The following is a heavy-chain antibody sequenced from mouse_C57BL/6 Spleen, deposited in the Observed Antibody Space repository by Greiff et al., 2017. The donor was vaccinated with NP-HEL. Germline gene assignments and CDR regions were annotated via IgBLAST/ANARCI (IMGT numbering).Heavy chain of an antibody. J-gene: IGHJ1*03. D-gene: IGHD4-1*01. Sequence: QVQLQQPGAELVMPGASVKLSCKASGYTFTSYWMHWVKQRPGQGLEWIGEIDPSDSYTNYNQKFKGKSTLTVDKSSSTAYMQLSSLTSEDSAVYYCARGLGPYWYFDVWGTGTTVTVSS. V-gene: IGHV1-69*01. CDR1: GYTFTSYW. CDR2: IDPSDSYT. CDR3: ARGLGPYWYFDV.